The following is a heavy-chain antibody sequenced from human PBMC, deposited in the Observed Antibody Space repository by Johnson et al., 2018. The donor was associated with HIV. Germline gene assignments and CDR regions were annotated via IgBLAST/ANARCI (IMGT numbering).Heavy chain of an antibody. V-gene: IGHV3-74*02. D-gene: IGHD6-19*01. CDR3: ARAGWLGAFDI. J-gene: IGHJ3*02. CDR2: INSDGSST. CDR1: GFTFSSYW. Sequence: VQVVESGGGLVQPGGSLRLSCAASGFTFSSYWMHWVRQAPGKGLVWVSRINSDGSSTSYADSVKGRFTISRDNAKNTVYLQMNSLSAEDTAVYYCARAGWLGAFDIWGQGTMVTVSS.